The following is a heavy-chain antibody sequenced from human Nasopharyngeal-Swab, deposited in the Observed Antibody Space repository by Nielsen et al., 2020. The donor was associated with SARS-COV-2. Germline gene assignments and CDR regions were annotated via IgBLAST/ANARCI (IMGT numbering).Heavy chain of an antibody. CDR3: ARDPGYGDTNWFDP. CDR1: GFTFSDYY. V-gene: IGHV3-11*06. Sequence: GESLKISCAASGFTFSDYYMSWIRQAPGKGLEWVSYISSSSSYTNYADSVKGRFTISRDNAKNSLYLQMNSLRAEDTAVYYWARDPGYGDTNWFDPWGQGTLVTVSS. CDR2: ISSSSSYT. J-gene: IGHJ5*02. D-gene: IGHD4-17*01.